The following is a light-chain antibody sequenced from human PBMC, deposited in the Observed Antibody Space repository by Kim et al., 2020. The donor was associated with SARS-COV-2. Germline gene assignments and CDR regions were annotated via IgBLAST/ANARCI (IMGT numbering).Light chain of an antibody. CDR1: QTISTN. CDR2: GAS. V-gene: IGKV3D-15*01. Sequence: EIVMTQSPATLSVSPGKRAILSCRASQTISTNLAWYQQKSGQAPRLLIYGASSRATGIPARFTGSGSGAEFTLTINNIQSEDFAVYYCQHYNDWPPWTFGQGTKVDIK. CDR3: QHYNDWPPWT. J-gene: IGKJ1*01.